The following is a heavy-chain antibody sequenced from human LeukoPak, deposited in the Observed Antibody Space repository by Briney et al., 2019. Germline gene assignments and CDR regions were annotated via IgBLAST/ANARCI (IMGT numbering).Heavy chain of an antibody. J-gene: IGHJ3*02. V-gene: IGHV1-69*04. CDR2: IIPILGIA. CDR1: GYTFTGYY. CDR3: ARGATMIVVVDPHDAFDI. Sequence: SVKVSCKASGYTFTGYYMHWVRQAPGQGLEWMGRIIPILGIANYAQKFQGRVTITADKSTSTAYMELSSLRSEDTAVYYCARGATMIVVVDPHDAFDIWGQGTMVTVSS. D-gene: IGHD3-22*01.